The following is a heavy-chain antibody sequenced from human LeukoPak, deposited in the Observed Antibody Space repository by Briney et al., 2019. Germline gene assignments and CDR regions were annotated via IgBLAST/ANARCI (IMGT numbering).Heavy chain of an antibody. D-gene: IGHD3-3*01. J-gene: IGHJ6*02. CDR3: AKSVAIYFYYGLDV. CDR1: GFTLSSYA. CDR2: ITASGGYT. Sequence: PGGSLRLSCAASGFTLSSYAVAWVRQAPGKGLEWVSTITASGGYTFYADSVKGRFTISRDNSKNTLFLQMNSLRAEDTAPYYCAKSVAIYFYYGLDVWGQGTTVTVSS. V-gene: IGHV3-23*01.